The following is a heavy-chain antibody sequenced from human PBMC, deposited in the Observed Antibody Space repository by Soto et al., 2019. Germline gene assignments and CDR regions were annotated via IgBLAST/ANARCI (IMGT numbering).Heavy chain of an antibody. CDR3: ARHPALDPANWFDP. V-gene: IGHV4-31*03. CDR1: GGSISSGGYY. D-gene: IGHD1-1*01. CDR2: IYYSGST. J-gene: IGHJ5*02. Sequence: SETLSLTCTVSGGSISSGGYYWSWIRQHPGKGLEWIGYIYYSGSTYYNPSLKSRVTISVDTSKNQFSLKLSSVTAADTAVYYCARHPALDPANWFDPWGQGTLVTVSS.